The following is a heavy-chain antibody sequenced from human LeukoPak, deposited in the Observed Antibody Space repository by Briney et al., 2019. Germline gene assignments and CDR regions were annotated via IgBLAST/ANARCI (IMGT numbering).Heavy chain of an antibody. J-gene: IGHJ4*02. CDR2: LYSGGST. CDR3: ARGPPDNTAYFDY. D-gene: IGHD3-22*01. V-gene: IGHV3-53*01. CDR1: GFSVSSNY. Sequence: GGSLRLSCAASGFSVSSNYMTWVRQAPGKGLEWVSGLYSGGSTYYADSVKGRFTISRDNSKNTLYLQMNSLRAEDTAVYYCARGPPDNTAYFDYWGQGTLVTVSS.